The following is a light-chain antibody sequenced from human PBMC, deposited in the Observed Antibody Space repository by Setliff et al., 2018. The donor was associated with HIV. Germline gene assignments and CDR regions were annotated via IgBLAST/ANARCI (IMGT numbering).Light chain of an antibody. Sequence: QSALTQPSSVSGTPGQNVTISCSGSASDIGSSFVHWYRQVPGTTPQLLIYRDDQRPSGVPDRFSGSKSGTSASLAITGLRSDDEADYYCAAWDDSLGGLYVFATGTKVT. V-gene: IGLV1-47*01. CDR3: AAWDDSLGGLYV. CDR1: ASDIGSSF. J-gene: IGLJ1*01. CDR2: RDD.